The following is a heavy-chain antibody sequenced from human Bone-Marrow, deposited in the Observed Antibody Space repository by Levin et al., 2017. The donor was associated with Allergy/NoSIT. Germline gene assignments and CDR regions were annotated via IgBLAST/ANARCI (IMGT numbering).Heavy chain of an antibody. D-gene: IGHD3-3*01. J-gene: IGHJ6*02. CDR1: GFTFSSYA. V-gene: IGHV3-30*04. CDR3: ARDQANITIFGVVIQDYYYYGMDV. CDR2: ISYDGSNK. Sequence: GGSLRLSCAASGFTFSSYAMHWVRQAPGKGLEWVAVISYDGSNKYYADSVKGRFTISRDNSKNTLYLQMNSLRAEDTAVYYCARDQANITIFGVVIQDYYYYGMDVWGQGTTVTVSS.